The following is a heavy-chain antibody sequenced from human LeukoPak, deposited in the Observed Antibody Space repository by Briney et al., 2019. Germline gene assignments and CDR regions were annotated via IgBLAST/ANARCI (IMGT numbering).Heavy chain of an antibody. CDR1: GVSIASSNW. D-gene: IGHD3-10*01. CDR3: ATSRGSGSYSAS. CDR2: IYHSGST. J-gene: IGHJ5*02. V-gene: IGHV4-4*02. Sequence: SETLSLTCAVSGVSIASSNWWNWVRQSPGKGLEWIGEIYHSGSTNYSPSLKSRVTISVDKFKNQFSLKLSTVTAADTAVYYCATSRGSGSYSASWGQGTLVTVSS.